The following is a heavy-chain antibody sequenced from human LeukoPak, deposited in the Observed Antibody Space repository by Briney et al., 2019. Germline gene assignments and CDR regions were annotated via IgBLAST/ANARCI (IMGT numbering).Heavy chain of an antibody. CDR3: ARRVFSGWGYYFDY. J-gene: IGHJ4*02. CDR1: GYTFTGYY. V-gene: IGHV1-2*02. CDR2: INPKSGGT. D-gene: IGHD6-19*01. Sequence: ASVKVSCKASGYTFTGYYMHWVRQAPGQGLEWVGWINPKSGGTNYAQKFQRRVTMTSDTSITTVYMELSRLRSGDTAVYYCARRVFSGWGYYFDYWSQGTLVTVSS.